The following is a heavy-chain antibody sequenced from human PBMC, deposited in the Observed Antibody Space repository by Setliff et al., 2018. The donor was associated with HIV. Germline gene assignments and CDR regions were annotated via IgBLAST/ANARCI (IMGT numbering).Heavy chain of an antibody. CDR2: INVGNGDT. V-gene: IGHV1-3*01. CDR3: ARGALLAVFDFDH. D-gene: IGHD3-10*01. CDR1: GYTFTTYP. Sequence: VASVKVSCKASGYTFTTYPLHWVRQAPGQSLEWMGWINVGNGDTKYSQELQGRITITRDTSANTAYMELSSLRSDDTAVYFCARGALLAVFDFDHWGHGTLVTVSS. J-gene: IGHJ4*01.